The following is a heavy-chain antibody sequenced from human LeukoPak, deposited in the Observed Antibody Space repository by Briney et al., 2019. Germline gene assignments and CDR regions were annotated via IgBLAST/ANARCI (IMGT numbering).Heavy chain of an antibody. V-gene: IGHV3-53*05. J-gene: IGHJ4*02. CDR2: IYSGGST. D-gene: IGHD6-6*01. Sequence: PGGSLRLSCAASGFTVSSNYMSWVRQAPGKGLEWVSVIYSGGSTYYADSVKGRFTISRDNSRGTLSLQMNSLKVEDTALYYCVRDPSARFYFDYWGQGTLVTVSS. CDR3: VRDPSARFYFDY. CDR1: GFTVSSNY.